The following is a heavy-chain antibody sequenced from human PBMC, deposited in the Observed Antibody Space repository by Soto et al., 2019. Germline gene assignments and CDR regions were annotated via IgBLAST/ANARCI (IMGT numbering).Heavy chain of an antibody. V-gene: IGHV3-33*01. CDR1: GFTFSSYG. J-gene: IGHJ5*02. Sequence: SLRLSCAASGFTFSSYGMHWVRQAPGKGLEWVAVIWYDGSNKYYADSVKGRFTISRDNSKNTLYLQMNSLRAEDTAVYYCAREESTRVRGVEDNWFDPWGQGTLVTVAS. CDR2: IWYDGSNK. D-gene: IGHD3-10*01. CDR3: AREESTRVRGVEDNWFDP.